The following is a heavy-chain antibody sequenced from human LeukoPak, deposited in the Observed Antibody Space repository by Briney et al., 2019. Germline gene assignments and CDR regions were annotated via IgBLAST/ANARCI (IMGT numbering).Heavy chain of an antibody. Sequence: AGSLTLSCAASGLTASSNYASWVRQAPGKGLEWVSYIISISSTLYYADSVKGRFTISRDNAKNSLYLQMNSLRAEDTAVYYCARDYCSSTSCYNYYGMDVWGQGTTVTVSS. V-gene: IGHV3-48*01. CDR3: ARDYCSSTSCYNYYGMDV. D-gene: IGHD2-2*01. CDR2: IISISSTL. CDR1: GLTASSNY. J-gene: IGHJ6*02.